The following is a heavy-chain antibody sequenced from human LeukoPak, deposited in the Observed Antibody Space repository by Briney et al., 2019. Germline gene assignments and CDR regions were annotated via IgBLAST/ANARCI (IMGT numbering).Heavy chain of an antibody. D-gene: IGHD1-26*01. Sequence: PGGSLRLSCVASGFSVNNNYMSWVRQAPGKGLEWVSVVYSGGGTYYADSVKGRFTFSRDNSKNTLYLQMNSLRVEDTAVYYCARGVGQDAFGIWGQGTMVTVSS. V-gene: IGHV3-53*01. CDR2: VYSGGGT. CDR1: GFSVNNNY. CDR3: ARGVGQDAFGI. J-gene: IGHJ3*02.